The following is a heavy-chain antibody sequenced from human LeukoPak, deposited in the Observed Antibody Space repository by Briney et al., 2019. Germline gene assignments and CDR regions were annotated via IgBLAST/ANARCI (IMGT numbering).Heavy chain of an antibody. Sequence: ASVKVSCKASGYTFTSYYMHWVRQAPGQGLEWMGIINPSGGSTSYAQKFQGRVTMTTDTSTSTAYMELRSLRSDDTAVYYCARDVLAHPGRAFDIWGQGTMVTVSS. J-gene: IGHJ3*02. CDR2: INPSGGST. D-gene: IGHD3-3*02. CDR3: ARDVLAHPGRAFDI. CDR1: GYTFTSYY. V-gene: IGHV1-46*01.